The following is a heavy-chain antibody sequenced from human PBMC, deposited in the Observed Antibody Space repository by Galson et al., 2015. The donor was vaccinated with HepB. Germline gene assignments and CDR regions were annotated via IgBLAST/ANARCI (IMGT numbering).Heavy chain of an antibody. D-gene: IGHD1-26*01. J-gene: IGHJ4*02. V-gene: IGHV4-59*01. CDR3: ARAWLPEYSGSYGPYYFDY. Sequence: ETLSLTCTVSGGSISSYYWSWLRQPPGKGLEWIGYIYYSGSTNYNPSLRSRVTISVDTSKNQFSLKLSSVTAADTAVYYCARAWLPEYSGSYGPYYFDYWGQGTLVTVSS. CDR2: IYYSGST. CDR1: GGSISSYY.